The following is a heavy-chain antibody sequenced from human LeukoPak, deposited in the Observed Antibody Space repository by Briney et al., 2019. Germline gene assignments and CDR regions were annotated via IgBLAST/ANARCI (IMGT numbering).Heavy chain of an antibody. J-gene: IGHJ3*02. D-gene: IGHD2-2*01. V-gene: IGHV3-23*01. CDR2: ISGSRGST. CDR1: GFTFRSYA. CDR3: AKGDCSSASCYSHDAFDI. Sequence: GGSLRLSCAASGFTFRSYAMSWVRQAPGKGLEWVSAISGSRGSTYYADSVKGRFTISRDNSKNTLYLQMNSLRAEDTAVYYCAKGDCSSASCYSHDAFDIWGQGTMVTVSS.